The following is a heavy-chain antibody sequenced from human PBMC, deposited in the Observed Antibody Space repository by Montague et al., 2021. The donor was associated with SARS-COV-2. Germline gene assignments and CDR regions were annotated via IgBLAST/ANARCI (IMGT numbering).Heavy chain of an antibody. CDR1: GFTFSSYE. CDR2: ISSSGSTI. D-gene: IGHD3-9*01. V-gene: IGHV3-48*03. J-gene: IGHJ6*02. Sequence: SLSLSWSASGFTFSSYEMNWVRQAPGKGLEWVSYISSSGSTIYYADSVKGRFTISRDNAKNSLYLQMNSLRAEDTAVYYCASHQLRYFDWLLLTDNYYYYGMDVWGQGTTVTVSS. CDR3: ASHQLRYFDWLLLTDNYYYYGMDV.